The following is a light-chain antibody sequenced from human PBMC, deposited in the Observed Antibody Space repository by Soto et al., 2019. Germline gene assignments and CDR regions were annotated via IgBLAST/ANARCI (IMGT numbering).Light chain of an antibody. CDR1: QGISNY. Sequence: EFMLTQSPATLSLSLGERATLPCRASQGISNYLAWYQQKPGQAPRLLIYEASNRATGIPARFSGSGSGADYTLTISRLEPEDSAVYYCQQYGYSFWTFGQGTKVDIK. V-gene: IGKV3D-11*01. CDR3: QQYGYSFWT. CDR2: EAS. J-gene: IGKJ1*01.